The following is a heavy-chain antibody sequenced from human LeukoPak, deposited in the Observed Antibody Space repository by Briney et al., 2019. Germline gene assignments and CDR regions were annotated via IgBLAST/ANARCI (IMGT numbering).Heavy chain of an antibody. D-gene: IGHD2-15*01. CDR2: INHSGST. CDR3: ARSRYCSGGSCYSGYFQH. CDR1: GGSFSGYY. Sequence: SETLSLTCAVSGGSFSGYYWSWIRQPPGKGLEWIGEINHSGSTNYNPSLKSRVTISVGTSKNQFSLKLSSVTAADTAVYYCARSRYCSGGSCYSGYFQHWGQGTLVTVSS. V-gene: IGHV4-34*01. J-gene: IGHJ1*01.